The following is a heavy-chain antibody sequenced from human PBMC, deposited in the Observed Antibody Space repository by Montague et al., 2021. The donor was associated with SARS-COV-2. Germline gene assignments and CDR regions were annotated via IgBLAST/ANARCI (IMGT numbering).Heavy chain of an antibody. Sequence: SQTLSLTCSVSGASITTYYWSWIRQAPGKGLEWIAYIFSSGHTNYNPSLRSRVAISIDTSRDQFSLRLTSITAADTAVYYCARQPYRPPAYYFDYWGLGTLVTVSS. CDR2: IFSSGHT. D-gene: IGHD3-10*01. J-gene: IGHJ4*02. V-gene: IGHV4-59*01. CDR1: GASITTYY. CDR3: ARQPYRPPAYYFDY.